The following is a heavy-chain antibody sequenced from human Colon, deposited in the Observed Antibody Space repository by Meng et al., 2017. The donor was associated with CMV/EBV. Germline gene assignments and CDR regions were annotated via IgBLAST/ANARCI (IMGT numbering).Heavy chain of an antibody. J-gene: IGHJ4*02. V-gene: IGHV4-59*01. CDR1: GGSISSFY. CDR2: IYYSGS. D-gene: IGHD4-23*01. Sequence: SETLSLTCTVSGGSISSFYWSWIRQSPGKGLEWVGDIYYSGSNYNPSLKSRVSMSLDTSKNRFSLSLRSVTAADSAVYYCARRSPPHNFGGMRGHYFDYWGQGTVVTVSS. CDR3: ARRSPPHNFGGMRGHYFDY.